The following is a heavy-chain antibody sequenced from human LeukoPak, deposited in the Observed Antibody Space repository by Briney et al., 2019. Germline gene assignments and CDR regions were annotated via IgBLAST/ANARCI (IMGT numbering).Heavy chain of an antibody. Sequence: GGSLRLSCAASGFTFSNYAMSWVRQTPGKGLEWVSYISSNSSTTYYADSVKGRFTISRDTSNNSPYLQMNSLRAEDTAVYYCGRDVRGSRWAAASVGGYFDYWGQGTLVTVSS. J-gene: IGHJ4*02. V-gene: IGHV3-48*01. CDR2: ISSNSSTT. CDR3: GRDVRGSRWAAASVGGYFDY. D-gene: IGHD3-10*01. CDR1: GFTFSNYA.